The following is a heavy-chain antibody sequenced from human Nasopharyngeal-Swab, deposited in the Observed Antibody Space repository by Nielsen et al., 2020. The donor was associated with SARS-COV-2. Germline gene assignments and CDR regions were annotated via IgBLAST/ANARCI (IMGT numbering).Heavy chain of an antibody. Sequence: GGSLRLSCAASGFTFSSYWMHWVRQAPGKGLVWVSRINSDGSSTYYADSVKGRFTISRDNSKNALYLQMNSLRAEDTAVYFCAKGVYGSGSYYPHMDVWGKGTTVTVSS. J-gene: IGHJ6*03. D-gene: IGHD3-10*01. CDR1: GFTFSSYW. CDR3: AKGVYGSGSYYPHMDV. CDR2: INSDGSST. V-gene: IGHV3-74*01.